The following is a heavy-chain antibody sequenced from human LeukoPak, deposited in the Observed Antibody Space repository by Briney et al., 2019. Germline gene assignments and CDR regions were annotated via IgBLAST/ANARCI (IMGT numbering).Heavy chain of an antibody. CDR3: ARGIRNQLLSEY. Sequence: ASVKASCKASGYIFANYDMNWVRQATGQGLEWMGWMNPNSGNSNFAQKFKARVSVTWDTSITTAYMELSSLTSEDTAVYYCARGIRNQLLSEYWGQGTLITVSS. J-gene: IGHJ4*02. CDR2: MNPNSGNS. D-gene: IGHD2-2*01. CDR1: GYIFANYD. V-gene: IGHV1-8*01.